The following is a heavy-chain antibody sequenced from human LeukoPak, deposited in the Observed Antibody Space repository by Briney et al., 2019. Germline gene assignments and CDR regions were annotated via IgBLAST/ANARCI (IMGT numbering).Heavy chain of an antibody. Sequence: GGSLRLSCAASGLTVSSNYMSWVRQAPGKGLEWVSVIYSGGSTYYADSVKGRFTISRDNSKNTLYLQMNSLRAEDTAVYYCAKAMGRWLQPDAFDIWGQGTMVTVSS. J-gene: IGHJ3*02. D-gene: IGHD5-24*01. CDR1: GLTVSSNY. CDR3: AKAMGRWLQPDAFDI. V-gene: IGHV3-53*01. CDR2: IYSGGST.